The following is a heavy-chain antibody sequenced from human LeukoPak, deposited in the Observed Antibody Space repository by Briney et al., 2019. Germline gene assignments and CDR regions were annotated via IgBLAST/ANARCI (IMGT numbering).Heavy chain of an antibody. V-gene: IGHV1-18*01. Sequence: ASVKVSCKASGYTFSSYGISWVRQAPGQGLEWMGWISAYNGNTNYRQQLQGRVTMTTDTSTSTACMDLRSLRSDDTAIYYCARDSPDGSGTYYNDSPDYWGQGTLVTVSS. D-gene: IGHD3-10*01. CDR2: ISAYNGNT. J-gene: IGHJ4*02. CDR3: ARDSPDGSGTYYNDSPDY. CDR1: GYTFSSYG.